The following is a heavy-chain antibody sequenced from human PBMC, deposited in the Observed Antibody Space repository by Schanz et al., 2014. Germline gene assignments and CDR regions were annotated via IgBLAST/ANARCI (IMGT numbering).Heavy chain of an antibody. CDR3: ARAFGGYDPAGALDY. CDR1: GGTFSTYP. Sequence: QVQLVQSGAEVKKPGSSMKVSCKASGGTFSTYPINWLRQAPGQGLEWMGRIIPIHGIVNYAQRFQDRVRITADRSTSTAYMELSSLRSEDTAVYYCARAFGGYDPAGALDYWGQGTLVTVSS. D-gene: IGHD5-12*01. CDR2: IIPIHGIV. J-gene: IGHJ4*02. V-gene: IGHV1-69*02.